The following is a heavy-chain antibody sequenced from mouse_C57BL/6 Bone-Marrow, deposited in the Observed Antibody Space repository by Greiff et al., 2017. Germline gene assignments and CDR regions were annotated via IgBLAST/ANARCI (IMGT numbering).Heavy chain of an antibody. V-gene: IGHV1-78*01. Sequence: QVQLQQSDAELVKPGASVKISCKVSGYTFTDHTIHWMKQRPEQGLEWIGYIYPRDGSTKYNEKFKGKATLTADKASSTAYIQLNSLTSEDSAVYFCARHYYYGSRYFDYWGQGTTLTVSS. J-gene: IGHJ2*01. D-gene: IGHD1-1*01. CDR1: GYTFTDHT. CDR2: IYPRDGST. CDR3: ARHYYYGSRYFDY.